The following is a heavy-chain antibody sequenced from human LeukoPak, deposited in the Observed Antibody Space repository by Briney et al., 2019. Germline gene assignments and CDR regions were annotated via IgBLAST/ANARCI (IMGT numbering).Heavy chain of an antibody. Sequence: SETLSLTCTVSAYSISSGYCWGWIRQPPGKGLEWIGSIYHSGSKYYNPSLKSRVTISVDTSKNQFSLKLSSVTAADTAVYYCARAGYGDYGFDYWGQGTLVTVSS. V-gene: IGHV4-38-2*02. D-gene: IGHD4-17*01. CDR3: ARAGYGDYGFDY. CDR1: AYSISSGYC. CDR2: IYHSGSK. J-gene: IGHJ4*02.